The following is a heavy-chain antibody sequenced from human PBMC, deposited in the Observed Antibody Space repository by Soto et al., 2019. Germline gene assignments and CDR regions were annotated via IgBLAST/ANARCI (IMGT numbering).Heavy chain of an antibody. J-gene: IGHJ4*02. D-gene: IGHD2-2*01. Sequence: QVQLQQWGAGLLKPSETLSLTCAVYGGSFSGYYWSWIRQPPGKGLEWIGEINHSGSTNYNPSLKSRVTISVDTSKYQFSLKLSSVTAADTAVYYCARGVCSSTSCYYYFDYWGQGTLVTVSS. CDR2: INHSGST. CDR3: ARGVCSSTSCYYYFDY. CDR1: GGSFSGYY. V-gene: IGHV4-34*01.